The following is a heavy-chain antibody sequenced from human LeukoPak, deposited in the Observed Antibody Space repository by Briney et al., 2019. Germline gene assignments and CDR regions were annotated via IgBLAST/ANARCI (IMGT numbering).Heavy chain of an antibody. CDR2: ISYDGSNK. CDR1: GFTFSSYG. J-gene: IGHJ4*02. Sequence: GGSLRLSCAASGFTFSSYGMHWVRQAPGKGLEWVAVISYDGSNKYYADSVKGRSTISRDNSKNTLYLQMNSLRAEDTAVYYCAKVGSLQAGYYFDYWGQGTLVTVSS. D-gene: IGHD3-10*01. V-gene: IGHV3-30*18. CDR3: AKVGSLQAGYYFDY.